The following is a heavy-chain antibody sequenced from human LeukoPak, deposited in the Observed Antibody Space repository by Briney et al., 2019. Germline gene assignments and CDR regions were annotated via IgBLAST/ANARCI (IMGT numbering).Heavy chain of an antibody. CDR1: GFTFSSYW. J-gene: IGHJ5*02. D-gene: IGHD1-26*01. CDR2: IKQDGSEK. V-gene: IGHV3-7*01. Sequence: GGSLRLSCAASGFTFSSYWMSWVRQAPGKGLEWAANIKQDGSEKYYVDSVKGRFTISRDNAKNSLYLQMNSLRAEDTAVYYCARVGSGSYFWFDPGGQGTLVTVSS. CDR3: ARVGSGSYFWFDP.